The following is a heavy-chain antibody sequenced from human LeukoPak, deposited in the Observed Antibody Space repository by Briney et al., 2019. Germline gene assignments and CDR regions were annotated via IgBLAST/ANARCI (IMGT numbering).Heavy chain of an antibody. CDR1: GFTFSGTA. V-gene: IGHV3-23*01. Sequence: GGSLRLSCVASGFTFSGTAMTWVRQTPGTGLEWVSGVGGDGFTHYADSVQGRFTISRDDSKNTLYLQMHGLRVDDTAVYYCAKDIFRWTFDYWGRGILVTVSS. J-gene: IGHJ4*02. CDR2: VGGDGFT. D-gene: IGHD2-21*01. CDR3: AKDIFRWTFDY.